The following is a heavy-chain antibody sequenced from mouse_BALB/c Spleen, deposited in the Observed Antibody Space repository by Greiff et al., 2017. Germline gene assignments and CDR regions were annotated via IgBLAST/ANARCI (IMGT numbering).Heavy chain of an antibody. D-gene: IGHD2-14*01. Sequence: EVQLEESGTVLARPGASVKMSCKASGYTFTSYWMHWVKQRPGQGLEWIGAIYPGNSDTSYNQKFKGKAKLTAVTSTSTAYMELSSLTNEDSAVYYCTRWQYRYGPMNYWGQGTSVTVSS. CDR1: GYTFTSYW. V-gene: IGHV1-5*01. CDR3: TRWQYRYGPMNY. J-gene: IGHJ4*01. CDR2: IYPGNSDT.